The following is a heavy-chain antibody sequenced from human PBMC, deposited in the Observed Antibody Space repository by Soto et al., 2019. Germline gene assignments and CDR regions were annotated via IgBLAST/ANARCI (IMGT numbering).Heavy chain of an antibody. D-gene: IGHD3-10*01. CDR2: LSYDGSNK. CDR3: VRPLPSGRNYGLDV. CDR1: GFAFSSYG. Sequence: PGGSLRLSCVASGFAFSSYGMHWVRHTPGEGLEWVAVLSYDGSNKYYADSVRGRFTISRDNSRDTLYLQMDSLRAEDTAVYYCVRPLPSGRNYGLDVWGQGTTVTVSS. V-gene: IGHV3-30*03. J-gene: IGHJ6*02.